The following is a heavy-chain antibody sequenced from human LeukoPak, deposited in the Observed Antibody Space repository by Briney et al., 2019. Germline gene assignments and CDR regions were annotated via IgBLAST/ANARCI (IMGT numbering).Heavy chain of an antibody. CDR3: ARARYTDIDH. CDR2: ISSSSTI. J-gene: IGHJ4*02. Sequence: LEWVSYISSSSTIYYADSVKGRFTISRDNAKNSLYLQMISLRAEDTAVYYCARARYTDIDHWGQGTLVTVSS. V-gene: IGHV3-69-1*01. D-gene: IGHD5-12*01.